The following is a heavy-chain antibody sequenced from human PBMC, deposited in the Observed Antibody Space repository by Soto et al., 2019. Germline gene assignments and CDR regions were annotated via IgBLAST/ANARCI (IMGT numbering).Heavy chain of an antibody. J-gene: IGHJ6*02. CDR3: ARHRAYGDYGYYYGMDV. CDR1: GGSISSGAYY. CDR2: IYYSGST. D-gene: IGHD4-17*01. Sequence: KPSETLSLTCIVSGGSISSGAYYWSWIRQPPGKGLEWIGYIYYSGSTYYNPSLMSRVTISVDTSKNQFSLNLRSVTAADTAVYYCARHRAYGDYGYYYGMDVWGQGTTVTDLL. V-gene: IGHV4-30-4*01.